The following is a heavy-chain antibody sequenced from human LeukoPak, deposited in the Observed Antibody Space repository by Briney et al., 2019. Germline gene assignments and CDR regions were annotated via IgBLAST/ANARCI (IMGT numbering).Heavy chain of an antibody. CDR1: GGSISSGGYY. J-gene: IGHJ4*02. CDR3: ARAFRYCTNGVCYSGSGALDY. V-gene: IGHV4-31*03. Sequence: SETLSRTCTVSGGSISSGGYYWSWIRQHPGKGLEWIGYIYYSGSTYYNPSLKSRVTISVDTSKNQFSLKLSPVTAADTAVYYCARAFRYCTNGVCYSGSGALDYWGQGTLVTVSS. D-gene: IGHD2-8*01. CDR2: IYYSGST.